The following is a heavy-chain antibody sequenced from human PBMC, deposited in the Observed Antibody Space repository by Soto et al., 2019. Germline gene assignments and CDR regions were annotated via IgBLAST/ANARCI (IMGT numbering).Heavy chain of an antibody. Sequence: QVQLVQSGAEVKKPGSSVKVSCKASGGTFSSYAISWVRQAPGQGLEWMGGSTPIFGTANYAQKFQGRVTXXADESTSTAYMGLSSLRSEDTAVYSCARRGIGRHYWGQGTLVTVSS. J-gene: IGHJ4*02. V-gene: IGHV1-69*12. CDR3: ARRGIGRHY. D-gene: IGHD3-16*01. CDR1: GGTFSSYA. CDR2: STPIFGTA.